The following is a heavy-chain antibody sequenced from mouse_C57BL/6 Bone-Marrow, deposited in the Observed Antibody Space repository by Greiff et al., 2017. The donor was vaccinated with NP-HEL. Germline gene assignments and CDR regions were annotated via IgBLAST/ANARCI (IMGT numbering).Heavy chain of an antibody. D-gene: IGHD3-3*01. CDR2: INPNNGGT. CDR3: AREGLIYLDY. V-gene: IGHV1-22*01. J-gene: IGHJ2*01. CDR1: GYTFTDYN. Sequence: EVMLVESGPELVKPGASVKMSCKASGYTFTDYNMHWVKQSHGKSLEWIGYINPNNGGTSYNQKFKGKATLTVNKSSSTAYMELRSLTSEDSAVYYCAREGLIYLDYWGQGTTLTVSS.